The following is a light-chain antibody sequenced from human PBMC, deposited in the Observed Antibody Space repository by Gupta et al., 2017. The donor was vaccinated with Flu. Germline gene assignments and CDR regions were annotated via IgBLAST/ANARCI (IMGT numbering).Light chain of an antibody. Sequence: STLSASVGDRVTITCRASQSISSWLAWYQQKPGKAPKLLIYEASNLESGVPSRFSGSGSGTQFTLTISSLQPDDFATYYCQQYNSYSGYTFGQGTKLEIK. CDR1: QSISSW. CDR2: EAS. J-gene: IGKJ2*01. V-gene: IGKV1-5*03. CDR3: QQYNSYSGYT.